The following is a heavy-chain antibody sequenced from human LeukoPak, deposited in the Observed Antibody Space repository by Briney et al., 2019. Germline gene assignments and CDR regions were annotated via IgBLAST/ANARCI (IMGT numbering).Heavy chain of an antibody. V-gene: IGHV1-8*03. D-gene: IGHD6-19*01. CDR3: ARGVVKGGWYHLFDY. CDR2: MNPNSGNT. Sequence: GASVKVSCKASGGTFSSYAISWVRQATGQGLEWMGWMNPNSGNTGYAQKFQGRVTITRNTSISTAYMELTSLRSEDTAVYYCARGVVKGGWYHLFDYWGQGTLVTVSS. CDR1: GGTFSSYA. J-gene: IGHJ4*02.